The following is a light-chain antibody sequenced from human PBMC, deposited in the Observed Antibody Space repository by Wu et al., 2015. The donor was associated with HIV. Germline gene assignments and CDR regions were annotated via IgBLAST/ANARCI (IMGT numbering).Light chain of an antibody. CDR2: KAS. CDR1: QSIDIW. Sequence: DIQMTQSPSTLSASVGDRVTITCRASQSIDIWLAWYQQRPGQAPSLLIYKASTLESGVPSRFSGSGSGTEFTLTISSLQPDDFATYYCQQYNSYWTFGQGTKVEMK. CDR3: QQYNSYWT. V-gene: IGKV1-5*03. J-gene: IGKJ1*01.